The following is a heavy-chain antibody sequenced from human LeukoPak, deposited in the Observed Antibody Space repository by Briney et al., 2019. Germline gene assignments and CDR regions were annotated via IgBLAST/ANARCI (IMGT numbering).Heavy chain of an antibody. V-gene: IGHV3-7*03. Sequence: PGGSLRLSCAASGFTFSSYGMHWVRQAPGKGLEWVANIKLDGSEKNYVDSVKGRFTISRDNAKNSLYLQMNSLRAEDTAVYFCATPLDYCDSSGYHQGGDWGQGTLVTDSS. D-gene: IGHD3-22*01. CDR3: ATPLDYCDSSGYHQGGD. CDR1: GFTFSSYG. CDR2: IKLDGSEK. J-gene: IGHJ4*02.